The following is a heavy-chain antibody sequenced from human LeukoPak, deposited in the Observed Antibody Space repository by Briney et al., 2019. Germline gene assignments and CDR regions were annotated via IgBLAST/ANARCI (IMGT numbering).Heavy chain of an antibody. D-gene: IGHD6-13*01. J-gene: IGHJ3*02. CDR3: ARGARIAAANDAFDI. CDR2: IYYSGNT. CDR1: GGSISPYY. V-gene: IGHV4-59*01. Sequence: SETLSLTCTVSGGSISPYYWSWIRQPPGKGLEWLGYIYYSGNTDYNPSLKSRVAISVDASKNQFSLKLSSVTAADTAVYYCARGARIAAANDAFDIWGQGTMVTVSS.